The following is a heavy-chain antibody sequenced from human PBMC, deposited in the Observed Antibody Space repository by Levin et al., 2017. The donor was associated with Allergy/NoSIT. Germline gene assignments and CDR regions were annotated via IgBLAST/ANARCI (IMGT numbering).Heavy chain of an antibody. CDR2: ISYDGSNK. CDR3: AKDGVRGQWLDDVDY. CDR1: GFTFSSYG. D-gene: IGHD6-19*01. J-gene: IGHJ4*02. V-gene: IGHV3-30*18. Sequence: GESLKISCAASGFTFSSYGMHWVRQAPGKGLEWVAVISYDGSNKYYADSVKGRFTISRDNSKNTLYLQMNSLRAEDTAVYYCAKDGVRGQWLDDVDYWGQGTLVTVSS.